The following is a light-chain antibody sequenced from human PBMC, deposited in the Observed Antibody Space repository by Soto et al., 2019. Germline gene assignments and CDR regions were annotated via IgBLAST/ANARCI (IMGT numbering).Light chain of an antibody. CDR2: GDN. J-gene: IGLJ2*01. CDR3: QSYDTTLRGVI. CDR1: SSNIGAGYD. V-gene: IGLV1-40*01. Sequence: QSVLTQTPSVSGAPGQKITMSCTGSSSNIGAGYDVHWYRQIPGAAPKLLIYGDNDRPSGVPDRFSASKSGTSASLAITGLQGEDAGDYYCQSYDTTLRGVIFGAGTKLTVL.